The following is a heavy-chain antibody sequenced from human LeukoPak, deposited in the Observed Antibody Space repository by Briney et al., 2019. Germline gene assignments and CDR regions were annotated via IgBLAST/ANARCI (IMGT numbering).Heavy chain of an antibody. J-gene: IGHJ4*02. CDR2: IHRDGSTT. CDR1: GFTFSSHW. CDR3: ARARPDGSSYFDY. Sequence: GGSLRLSCAASGFTFSSHWMHWVRQVPGKGPVWVSRIHRDGSTTNYADSVKGRFAISRDNTKNTLYLQMSSLRDEDTAIYYCARARPDGSSYFDYWGQGILVTVSS. D-gene: IGHD3-16*02. V-gene: IGHV3-74*01.